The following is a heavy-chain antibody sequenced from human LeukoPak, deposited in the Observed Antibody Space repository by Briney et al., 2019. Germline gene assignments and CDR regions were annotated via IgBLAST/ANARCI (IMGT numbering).Heavy chain of an antibody. CDR2: ISYDGINK. J-gene: IGHJ6*02. CDR3: AKVFQRFTYYYGMDV. V-gene: IGHV3-30*18. Sequence: GRSLRLSCAGSGFTFSNYGMHWVRQAPGKGLEWVAVISYDGINKYYADSVKGRFTISRDNPKNTLYLQMNSLRAEDTAVYYCAKVFQRFTYYYGMDVWGQGTTVTVSS. D-gene: IGHD2-21*01. CDR1: GFTFSNYG.